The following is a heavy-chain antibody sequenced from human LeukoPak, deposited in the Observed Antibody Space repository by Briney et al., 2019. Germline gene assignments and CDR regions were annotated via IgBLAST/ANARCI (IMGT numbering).Heavy chain of an antibody. Sequence: ASVKVSCKASGYTFTGYYIHWVRQAPGQGLEWMGWISPNSGGTNFAQKFQGRVTMTRDTSTSTVYMELSSLRSEDTAVYYCARDRSSGVYYYYGMDVWGQGTTVTVSS. CDR3: ARDRSSGVYYYYGMDV. CDR1: GYTFTGYY. CDR2: ISPNSGGT. D-gene: IGHD6-19*01. J-gene: IGHJ6*02. V-gene: IGHV1-2*02.